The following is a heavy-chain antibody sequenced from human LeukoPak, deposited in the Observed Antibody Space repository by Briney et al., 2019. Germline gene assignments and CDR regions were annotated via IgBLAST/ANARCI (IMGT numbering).Heavy chain of an antibody. CDR2: MHYRGTT. V-gene: IGHV4-39*01. CDR1: GGSITISYYY. Sequence: SETLSLTCTVSGGSITISYYYWGWVRQPAGKGLEWLGSMHYRGTTYYNRSPNSSFPRSVDTSNNKVALKRTSVLAADASVDFCARHRGYSVSVPLFPQGGFGPWGQGALATVSS. D-gene: IGHD3-10*02. CDR3: ARHRGYSVSVPLFPQGGFGP. J-gene: IGHJ5*02.